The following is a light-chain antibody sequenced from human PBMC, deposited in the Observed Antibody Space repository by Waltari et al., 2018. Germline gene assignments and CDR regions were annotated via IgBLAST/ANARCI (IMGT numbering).Light chain of an antibody. V-gene: IGLV6-57*04. CDR3: QSSDSSLVV. J-gene: IGLJ2*01. Sequence: NFMLTQPHSVSESPGKTITISCTRSSSSIASNYVQWYQQRPGSAPTTVIYEDNQRPSGVPDRFSGSIDSSSNSASLTISGLKTEDEADYYCQSSDSSLVVFGGGTKLTVL. CDR2: EDN. CDR1: SSSIASNY.